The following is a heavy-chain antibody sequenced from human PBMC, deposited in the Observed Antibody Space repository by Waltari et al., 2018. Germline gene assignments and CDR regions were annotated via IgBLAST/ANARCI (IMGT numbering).Heavy chain of an antibody. J-gene: IGHJ3*02. Sequence: QVQLQESGPGLVKPSETLSLTCAVSGYSISSGYYWGWIRQPPGKGLEWIGSIYHSGSTYYNPSLKSRVTISVDTSKNQFSLKLSSVTAADTAVYYCARRGSGWSRDAFDIWGQGTMVTVSS. D-gene: IGHD6-19*01. V-gene: IGHV4-38-2*01. CDR1: GYSISSGYY. CDR2: IYHSGST. CDR3: ARRGSGWSRDAFDI.